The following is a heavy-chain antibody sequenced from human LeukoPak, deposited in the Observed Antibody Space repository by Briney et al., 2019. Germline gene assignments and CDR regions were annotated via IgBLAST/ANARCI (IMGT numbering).Heavy chain of an antibody. CDR1: GFTFTNAW. V-gene: IGHV3-15*01. Sequence: PGGSLRLSCAASGFTFTNAWMSWVRQAPGKGLEWVGRIKSRTGGGTADYDALVKGRFTISRDDSKSIAYLQMNSLKTEDIAVYYCTCDGSSHYWGQGTLVTVSS. CDR3: TCDGSSHY. D-gene: IGHD1-26*01. CDR2: IKSRTGGGTA. J-gene: IGHJ4*02.